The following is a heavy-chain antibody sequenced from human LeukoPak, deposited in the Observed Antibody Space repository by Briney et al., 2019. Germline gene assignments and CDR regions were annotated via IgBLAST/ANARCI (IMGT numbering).Heavy chain of an antibody. CDR1: GFTFSSYW. D-gene: IGHD3-22*01. CDR2: INSDGSST. Sequence: GGSLRLSCAASGFTFSSYWMHWVRQAPGKGLVWVSRINSDGSSTSYADSVKGRFTISRDNAKNTLYLQMNSLRAEDTAVYYGYYYTNDDFDMWGQGTMVTVSS. V-gene: IGHV3-74*01. CDR3: YYYTNDDFDM. J-gene: IGHJ3*02.